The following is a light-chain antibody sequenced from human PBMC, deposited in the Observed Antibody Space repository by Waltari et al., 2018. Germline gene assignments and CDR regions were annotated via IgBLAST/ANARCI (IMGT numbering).Light chain of an antibody. CDR2: VNSDGSQ. CDR1: SGHSSNI. J-gene: IGLJ3*02. Sequence: QLVVTQSPSASAPLGASVKLTCTLSSGHSSNIVAWLPQRPEKGPRYLLKVNSDGSQITGDDIPDRFSGSSSGAERYLTISSLQPDDEADYYCQTGGHGTWVFGGGTTLTVL. CDR3: QTGGHGTWV. V-gene: IGLV4-69*01.